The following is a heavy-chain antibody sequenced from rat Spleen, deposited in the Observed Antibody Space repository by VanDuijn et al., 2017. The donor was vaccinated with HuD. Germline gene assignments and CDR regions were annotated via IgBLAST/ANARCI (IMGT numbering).Heavy chain of an antibody. J-gene: IGHJ2*01. CDR3: ARRHYGYTDYFDY. Sequence: EVQLVESGGGLVQPGRSLKLSCAASGFTFSNYGMHWIRQAPTKGLEWVASISPSGGSTYYRDSVKGRFTISRDIAKSILFLEMDSLRSEDTATYYWARRHYGYTDYFDYWGQGVMVTVSS. D-gene: IGHD1-9*01. CDR2: ISPSGGST. CDR1: GFTFSNYG. V-gene: IGHV5-19*01.